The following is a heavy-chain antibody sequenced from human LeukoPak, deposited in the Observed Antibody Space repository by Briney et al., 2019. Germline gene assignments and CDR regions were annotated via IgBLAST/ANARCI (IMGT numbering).Heavy chain of an antibody. CDR1: GFTLSSYA. CDR2: ISDSGGST. CDR3: ATRGDCSSTSCSGGDAFDI. D-gene: IGHD2-2*01. J-gene: IGHJ3*02. V-gene: IGHV3-23*01. Sequence: GGSLRLSCAASGFTLSSYAMSWVRQAPGKGLEWVSAISDSGGSTYYADSVKGRFTISRDNSKNTLYLQMNSLRAEDTAVYYCATRGDCSSTSCSGGDAFDIWGQGTMVTVSS.